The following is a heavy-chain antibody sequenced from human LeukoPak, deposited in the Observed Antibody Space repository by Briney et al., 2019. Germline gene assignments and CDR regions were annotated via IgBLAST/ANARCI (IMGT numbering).Heavy chain of an antibody. CDR1: GYTFTSYY. Sequence: GASVKVSCKASGYTFTSYYMHWVRRAPGQGLEWMGIINPSGGSTSYAQKFQGRVTMTRDTSTSTVYMELSSLRSEDTAVYYCARARLRWPIDYWGQGTLVTVSS. J-gene: IGHJ4*02. CDR3: ARARLRWPIDY. CDR2: INPSGGST. D-gene: IGHD4-23*01. V-gene: IGHV1-46*01.